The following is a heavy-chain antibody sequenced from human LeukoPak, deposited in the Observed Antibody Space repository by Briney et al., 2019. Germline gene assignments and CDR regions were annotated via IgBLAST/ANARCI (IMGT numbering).Heavy chain of an antibody. Sequence: SETLSLTCIVSGGSISSSSYYWGWIRQPPGKGLEWIGSIYYSGSTYYNPSLKSRVTISVDTSKNQFSLKLSSVTAADTAVYYCAIVMVFGVVITPPFDYWGQGTLVTVSS. J-gene: IGHJ4*02. V-gene: IGHV4-39*01. CDR2: IYYSGST. CDR3: AIVMVFGVVITPPFDY. D-gene: IGHD3-3*01. CDR1: GGSISSSSYY.